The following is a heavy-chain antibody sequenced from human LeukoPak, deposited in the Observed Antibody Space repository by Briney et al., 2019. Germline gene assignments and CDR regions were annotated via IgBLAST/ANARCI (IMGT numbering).Heavy chain of an antibody. CDR3: ARELHSSGWYSVYHFDY. CDR2: INHSGST. CDR1: GGSFSGYY. Sequence: SETLSLTCAVYGGSFSGYYWSWIRQPPGKGLEWIGEINHSGSTNYNPSLKSRVTISVDTSKNQFSLKLSSVTAADTAVYYCARELHSSGWYSVYHFDYWGQGTLVTVSS. D-gene: IGHD6-19*01. V-gene: IGHV4-34*01. J-gene: IGHJ4*02.